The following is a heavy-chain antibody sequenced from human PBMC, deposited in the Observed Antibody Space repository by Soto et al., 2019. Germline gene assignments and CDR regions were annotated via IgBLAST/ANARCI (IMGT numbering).Heavy chain of an antibody. V-gene: IGHV4-34*01. Sequence: PSETLSLTCAVYGGSFSGYYWSWIRQPPGTGLEWIGEINHSGSTNYNPSLTRRVTISVDTSKNQFSLKLSSVTAADTAVYYCARGPVWHYYYYYGMDVWGQGTTVTVSS. CDR2: INHSGST. J-gene: IGHJ6*02. CDR1: GGSFSGYY. CDR3: ARGPVWHYYYYYGMDV.